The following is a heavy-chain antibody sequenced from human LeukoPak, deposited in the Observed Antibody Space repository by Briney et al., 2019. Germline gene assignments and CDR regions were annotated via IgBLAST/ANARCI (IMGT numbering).Heavy chain of an antibody. Sequence: ASVKVSCKVSGYTLTELSMHWVRQAPGKGLEWMGGFDPEDGVTIYAQKFQGRVTMTEDTSTDTAYMELSSLRSEDTAVYYCATVWDCSSTSCAFDIWGQGTMVTVSS. J-gene: IGHJ3*02. CDR1: GYTLTELS. CDR2: FDPEDGVT. D-gene: IGHD2-2*01. V-gene: IGHV1-24*01. CDR3: ATVWDCSSTSCAFDI.